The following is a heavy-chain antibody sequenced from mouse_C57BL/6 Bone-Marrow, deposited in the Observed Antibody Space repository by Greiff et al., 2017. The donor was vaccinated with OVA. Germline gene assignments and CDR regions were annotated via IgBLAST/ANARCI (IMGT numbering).Heavy chain of an antibody. D-gene: IGHD2-1*01. CDR1: GFNIKDYY. V-gene: IGHV14-2*01. CDR3: AREGIYYGNPYFDV. CDR2: IGPEDGET. J-gene: IGHJ1*03. Sequence: VQLKQSGAELVKPGASVKLSCTASGFNIKDYYMHWVKQRTEQGLEWIGRIGPEDGETKYAPKLQGKATITADTASNTAYLQLSSLTSEDTAVYYCAREGIYYGNPYFDVRGTGTTVTVAS.